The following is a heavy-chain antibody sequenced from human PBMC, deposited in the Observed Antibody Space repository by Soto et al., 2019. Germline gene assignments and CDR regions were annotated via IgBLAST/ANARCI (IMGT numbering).Heavy chain of an antibody. V-gene: IGHV3-30-3*01. D-gene: IGHD2-15*01. CDR3: ARYILDMWYGLNYYYYGMDV. J-gene: IGHJ6*02. CDR1: GFTFSSYA. CDR2: ISYDGSSK. Sequence: PGGSLRLSCAASGFTFSSYAMHWVRQAPGKGLEWVAVISYDGSSKYYADSVKGRFTISIDNSKNTLYLQMNSLRAEDTAVYYCARYILDMWYGLNYYYYGMDVWGQGNTVTVSS.